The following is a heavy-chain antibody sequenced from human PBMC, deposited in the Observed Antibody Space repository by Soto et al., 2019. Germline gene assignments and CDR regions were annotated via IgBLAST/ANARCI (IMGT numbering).Heavy chain of an antibody. J-gene: IGHJ5*02. V-gene: IGHV4-4*02. CDR2: ISHSGIT. CDR1: GGSITSANW. CDR3: ARVLRGWFDP. Sequence: PSDTLSLTCAVSGGSITSANWWTWVRQPPGGGLEWIGEISHSGITNYKASLKSRVTMSVDKTKNDVSLKLTSVTAADTAGYYCARVLRGWFDPWGQGTPVTVSS.